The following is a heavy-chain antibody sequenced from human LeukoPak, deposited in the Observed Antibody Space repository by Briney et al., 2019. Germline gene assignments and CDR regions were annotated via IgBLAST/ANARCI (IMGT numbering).Heavy chain of an antibody. D-gene: IGHD6-19*01. Sequence: PSETLSLTCTVSGYSISSGYYWGWIRQPPGKGLEWIGSIYHSGSTYYNPSLKSRVTISVDTSKNQFSLKLSSVTAADTAVYYCARDRGAVAGRGATDYWGQGTLVTVSS. CDR3: ARDRGAVAGRGATDY. J-gene: IGHJ4*02. CDR1: GYSISSGYY. CDR2: IYHSGST. V-gene: IGHV4-38-2*02.